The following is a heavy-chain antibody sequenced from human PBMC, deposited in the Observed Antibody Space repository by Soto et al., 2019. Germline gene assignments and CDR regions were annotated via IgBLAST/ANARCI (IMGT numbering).Heavy chain of an antibody. Sequence: SETLSLTCVLSNYSISRGYYWGWIRQPPGKGLEWLGHVYHTGSTYYNSSLKSRITMSVDTSKNEFSLRLRSMTAADTAVYFCARDLNPMDVWGQGXTVTVYS. V-gene: IGHV4-38-2*02. D-gene: IGHD3-9*01. CDR1: NYSISRGYY. J-gene: IGHJ6*02. CDR2: VYHTGST. CDR3: ARDLNPMDV.